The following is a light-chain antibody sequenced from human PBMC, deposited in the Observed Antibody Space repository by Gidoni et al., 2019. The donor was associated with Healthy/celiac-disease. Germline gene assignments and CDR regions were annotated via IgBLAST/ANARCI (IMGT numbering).Light chain of an antibody. V-gene: IGKV3-15*01. Sequence: EIVMTQSPATLSVSPGESVTLSCRASQSVSTNLAWYHQKPGQAPRLLIYDASARATGVPARFTGSGSGTEFTLTISSLQSEDFAVYYCQQYSNWPPITFXQXTRLXIK. CDR1: QSVSTN. J-gene: IGKJ5*01. CDR3: QQYSNWPPIT. CDR2: DAS.